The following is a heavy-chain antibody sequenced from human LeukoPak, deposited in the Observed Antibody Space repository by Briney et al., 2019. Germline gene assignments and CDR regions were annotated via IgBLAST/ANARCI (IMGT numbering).Heavy chain of an antibody. J-gene: IGHJ4*02. Sequence: PGGSLRLSCAASGFTFSNYWMDWVRQAPGKGLVWVSRINTDGSRTTYADSVKGRFTISRDNAKNSLYLQMNSLRDEDTAVYYCARGHGGNYFDSWGQGTLVTVSS. V-gene: IGHV3-74*01. CDR3: ARGHGGNYFDS. D-gene: IGHD4-23*01. CDR2: INTDGSRT. CDR1: GFTFSNYW.